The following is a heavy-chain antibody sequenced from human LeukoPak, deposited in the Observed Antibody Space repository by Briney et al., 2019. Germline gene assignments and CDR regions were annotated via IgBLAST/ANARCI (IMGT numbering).Heavy chain of an antibody. J-gene: IGHJ6*03. CDR1: GFTFSSYS. D-gene: IGHD3-3*01. CDR2: IYYSGST. CDR3: ARAGYDFWSSYYYYMDV. Sequence: ETLRLSCAASGFTFSSYSMNWVRQAPGKGLEWIGSIYYSGSTYYNPSLKSRVTISVDTSKNQFSLKLSSVTAADTAVYYCARAGYDFWSSYYYYMDVWGKGTTVTVSS. V-gene: IGHV4-39*07.